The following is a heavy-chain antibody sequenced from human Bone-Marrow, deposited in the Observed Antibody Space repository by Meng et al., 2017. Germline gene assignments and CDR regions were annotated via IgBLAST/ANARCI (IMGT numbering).Heavy chain of an antibody. V-gene: IGHV3-23*01. CDR3: AKGGGGRYCGGDCYFFDY. CDR1: GFTFSSYA. CDR2: ISGSGGST. D-gene: IGHD2-21*02. Sequence: ETLSLTCAASGFTFSSYAMSWVRQAPGKGLEWVSAISGSGGSTYYADSVKGRFTISRDNSKNTLYLQMNSLRAEDTAVYYCAKGGGGRYCGGDCYFFDYWGQGTLVTVSS. J-gene: IGHJ4*02.